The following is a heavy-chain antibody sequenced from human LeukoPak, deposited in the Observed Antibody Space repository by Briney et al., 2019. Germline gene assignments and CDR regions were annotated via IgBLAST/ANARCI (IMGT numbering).Heavy chain of an antibody. CDR2: INPNSGGT. J-gene: IGHJ4*02. Sequence: ASVKVSCKASGYTFTGYYMHWVRQAPGQGLEWMGWINPNSGGTNYAQKFQGWVTMTRDTSISTAYMELSRLRSDDTAVYYCAREGGDIFTVYDYWAREPWSPSPQ. CDR1: GYTFTGYY. CDR3: AREGGDIFTVYDY. V-gene: IGHV1-2*04. D-gene: IGHD3-9*01.